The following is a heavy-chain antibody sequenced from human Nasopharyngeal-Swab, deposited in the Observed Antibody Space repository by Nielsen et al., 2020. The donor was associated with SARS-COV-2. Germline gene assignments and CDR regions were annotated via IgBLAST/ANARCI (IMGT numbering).Heavy chain of an antibody. CDR1: GFTFSSYS. V-gene: IGHV3-21*01. J-gene: IGHJ3*02. Sequence: GESLKISCAASGFTFSSYSMNWVRQAPGKGLEWVSSISSSSSYIYYADSVKGRFTISRDNAKNSLYLQMNSLRAEDTAVYYCARGPRLSFSGYDEEDAFDIWGQGTMVTVSS. CDR2: ISSSSSYI. CDR3: ARGPRLSFSGYDEEDAFDI. D-gene: IGHD5-12*01.